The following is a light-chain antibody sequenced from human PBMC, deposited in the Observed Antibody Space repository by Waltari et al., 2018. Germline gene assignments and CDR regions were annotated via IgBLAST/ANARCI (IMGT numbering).Light chain of an antibody. V-gene: IGLV3-19*01. Sequence: SSELTQDPAVSVALGQTVRITCQVDSLRNYDATWYQQQPGQAPLLVFYGTNNRPPGIRDRFSGTRSGNTASLTITGAQAEDESDYYCNARDSSGYHYVFGTGTKVTVL. J-gene: IGLJ1*01. CDR3: NARDSSGYHYV. CDR1: SLRNYD. CDR2: GTN.